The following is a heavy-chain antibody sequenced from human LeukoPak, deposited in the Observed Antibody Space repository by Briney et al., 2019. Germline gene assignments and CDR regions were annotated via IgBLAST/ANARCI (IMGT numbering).Heavy chain of an antibody. J-gene: IGHJ4*02. CDR2: INSDGSST. D-gene: IGHD1-26*01. V-gene: IGHV3-74*01. CDR1: GFTFSSYW. CDR3: ARDKSGGAASYYFDY. Sequence: GGSLRLSCAASGFTFSSYWMHWVRQAPGKGLVWVSRINSDGSSTSYADSVKGRFTISRDNAKNSLYLQMNSLRAEDTAVYYCARDKSGGAASYYFDYWGQGTLVTVSS.